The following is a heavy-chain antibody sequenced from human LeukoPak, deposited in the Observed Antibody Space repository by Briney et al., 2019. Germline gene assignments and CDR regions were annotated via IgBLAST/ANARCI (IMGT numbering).Heavy chain of an antibody. CDR1: GFSFSNYA. Sequence: GGSLRLSCAASGFSFSNYAMSWVRQAPGKGLEWVSAISGRGANTYYADSVKGRFTISRDNSKNTLYMQMNSLGAEDTAVYYCAKAVVIVPTATPFDYWGQGTLVTVSS. CDR2: ISGRGANT. J-gene: IGHJ4*02. D-gene: IGHD2-2*01. V-gene: IGHV3-23*01. CDR3: AKAVVIVPTATPFDY.